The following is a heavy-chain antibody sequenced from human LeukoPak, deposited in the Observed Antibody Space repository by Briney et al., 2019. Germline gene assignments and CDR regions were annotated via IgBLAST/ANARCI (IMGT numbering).Heavy chain of an antibody. Sequence: GGSLRLSCAVSGLTLSNVWMNWVRQAPGKGLEWVSAISGSGGSTYYADSVKGRFTISRDNSKNTLYLQMNSLRAEDTAVYYCAKKGRQYYCGSSGYSDYWGQGTLVTVSS. V-gene: IGHV3-23*01. D-gene: IGHD3-22*01. CDR1: GLTLSNVW. CDR3: AKKGRQYYCGSSGYSDY. CDR2: ISGSGGST. J-gene: IGHJ4*02.